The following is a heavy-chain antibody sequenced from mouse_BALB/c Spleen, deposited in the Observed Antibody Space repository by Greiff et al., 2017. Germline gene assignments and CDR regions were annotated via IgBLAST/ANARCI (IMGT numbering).Heavy chain of an antibody. V-gene: IGHV14-3*02. J-gene: IGHJ3*01. CDR1: GFNIKDTY. CDR3: ARGLGGAWFAY. Sequence: VQLQQSGAELVKPGASVKLSCTASGFNIKDTYMHWVKQRPEQGLEWIGRIDPANGNTKYDPKFQGKATITADTSSNTAYLQLSSLTSEDTAVYYCARGLGGAWFAYWGQGTLVTVSA. D-gene: IGHD4-1*01. CDR2: IDPANGNT.